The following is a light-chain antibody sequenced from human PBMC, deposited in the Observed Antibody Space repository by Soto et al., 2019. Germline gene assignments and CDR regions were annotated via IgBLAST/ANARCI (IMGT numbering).Light chain of an antibody. V-gene: IGKV3-20*01. Sequence: EIVLTQSPGTLSLSPGERATLSCRASQSVGTSLAWYQQKPGQTPRLLIYGASSRATGIPDRFSGSGSGTDFTLTISRLEPEDFAVYYCQQYGSSPRITFGQGTRLEI. CDR1: QSVGTS. CDR3: QQYGSSPRIT. J-gene: IGKJ5*01. CDR2: GAS.